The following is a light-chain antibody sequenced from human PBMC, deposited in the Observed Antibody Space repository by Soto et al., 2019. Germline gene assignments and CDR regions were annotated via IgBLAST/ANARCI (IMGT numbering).Light chain of an antibody. CDR1: SSDVGGYNY. Sequence: QSALTQPASVSGSPGQWITISCTGTSSDVGGYNYVSWYQQHPGKAPKLMIYDVSNRPSGVSNRFSGSKSGNTASLTISGLQAEDEADYYCSSYTSSSTLGVVFGGGTKVTVL. V-gene: IGLV2-14*01. J-gene: IGLJ2*01. CDR2: DVS. CDR3: SSYTSSSTLGVV.